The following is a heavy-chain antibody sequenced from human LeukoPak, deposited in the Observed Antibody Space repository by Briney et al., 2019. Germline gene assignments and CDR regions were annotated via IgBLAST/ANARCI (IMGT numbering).Heavy chain of an antibody. CDR2: INSDGSST. CDR3: ARDGDGYNDFDY. V-gene: IGHV3-74*01. J-gene: IGHJ4*02. D-gene: IGHD5-24*01. Sequence: GGSLRLSCAASGFTFSSYWMHWVRQAPGKGLVWVSRINSDGSSTSYADSVKGRSTISRDSAKNTLYLQMNSLRAEDTAVYYCARDGDGYNDFDYWGQGTLVTVSS. CDR1: GFTFSSYW.